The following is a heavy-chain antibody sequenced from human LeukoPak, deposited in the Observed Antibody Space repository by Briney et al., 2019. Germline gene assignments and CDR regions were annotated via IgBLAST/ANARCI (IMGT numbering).Heavy chain of an antibody. V-gene: IGHV4-39*07. D-gene: IGHD3-10*01. CDR3: ARDEIPDYYGSGSYLVSVY. CDR2: IYYSGST. CDR1: GGSISSYY. J-gene: IGHJ4*02. Sequence: SETLSLTCTVSGGSISSYYWGWIRQPPGKGLEWIGSIYYSGSTYYNPSPKSRVTTSVDTSKNQFSLKLSSVTAADTAVYYCARDEIPDYYGSGSYLVSVYWGQGTLVTVSS.